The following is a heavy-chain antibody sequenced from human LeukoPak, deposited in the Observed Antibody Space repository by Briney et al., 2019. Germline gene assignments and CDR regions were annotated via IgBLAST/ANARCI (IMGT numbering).Heavy chain of an antibody. CDR3: AIRYSSSWAYWY. Sequence: GGSPRLSCAASGFTFSSYAMSWVRQAPGKGLEWVSVIYSGGSTYYADSVKGRFTISRDNSKNTLYLQMNSLRAEDTAVYYCAIRYSSSWAYWYWGQGTLVTVSS. J-gene: IGHJ4*02. D-gene: IGHD6-13*01. CDR2: IYSGGST. CDR1: GFTFSSYA. V-gene: IGHV3-53*01.